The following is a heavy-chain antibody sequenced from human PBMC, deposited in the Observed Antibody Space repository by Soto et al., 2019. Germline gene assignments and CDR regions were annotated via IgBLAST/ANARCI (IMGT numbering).Heavy chain of an antibody. CDR1: GESFSDYY. J-gene: IGHJ5*01. Sequence: QVQLQPWGAGLLKPSETLSLACAVDGESFSDYYWSWIRQPPGKGLEWIGENNHRGSSNDNPSLKSRVSIVVDSSRNPISLMLTSVTAADTGVYYCARVHPPPATGGGVWYPDSWVPGTLVTVSS. V-gene: IGHV4-34*02. CDR2: NNHRGSS. CDR3: ARVHPPPATGGGVWYPDS. D-gene: IGHD6-19*01.